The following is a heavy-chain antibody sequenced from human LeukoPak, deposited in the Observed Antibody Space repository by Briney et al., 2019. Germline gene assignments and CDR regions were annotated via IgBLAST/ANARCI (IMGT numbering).Heavy chain of an antibody. Sequence: GGSLRLSYAASGFTFSSYWMSWVRQAPGKGLEWVANIKQDGSEKYYVDSVKGRFTISRDNAKNSLYLQMNSLRDEDTAVYYCARVSSKATVRGLITKKNYYYYYMDVWGKGTTVTISS. CDR2: IKQDGSEK. J-gene: IGHJ6*03. CDR3: ARVSSKATVRGLITKKNYYYYYMDV. V-gene: IGHV3-7*01. D-gene: IGHD3-10*01. CDR1: GFTFSSYW.